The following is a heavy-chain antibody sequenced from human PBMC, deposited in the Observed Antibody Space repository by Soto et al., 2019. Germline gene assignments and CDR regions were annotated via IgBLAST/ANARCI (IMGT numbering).Heavy chain of an antibody. CDR3: ARGSGWSSNWFDP. V-gene: IGHV4-39*01. D-gene: IGHD6-19*01. CDR1: GGSISSSSYY. CDR2: IYYSGST. J-gene: IGHJ5*02. Sequence: SETLSLTCTVSGGSISSSSYYWGWIRQPPGKGLEWIGSIYYSGSTYYNPSLKSRVTISVDTSKNQFSLKLSSVTAADTAVYYCARGSGWSSNWFDPWGQGTLVTVS.